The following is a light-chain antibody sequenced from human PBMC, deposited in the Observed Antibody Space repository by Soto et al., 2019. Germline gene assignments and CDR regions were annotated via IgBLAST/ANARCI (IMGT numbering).Light chain of an antibody. V-gene: IGLV2-8*01. Sequence: QSLLTQPPCASGSPGQSVTISCTGTKNDIGVYDFVSWYQHHPGKAPRLIIYEVVQRPSGVPDRFSGSKSGNTASLTVSGLQAADEADYFCKSYAGSNTYVFGSGTKVTVL. CDR3: KSYAGSNTYV. CDR2: EVV. J-gene: IGLJ1*01. CDR1: KNDIGVYDF.